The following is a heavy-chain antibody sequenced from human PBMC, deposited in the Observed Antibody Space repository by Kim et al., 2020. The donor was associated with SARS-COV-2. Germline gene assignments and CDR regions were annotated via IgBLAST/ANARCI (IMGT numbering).Heavy chain of an antibody. V-gene: IGHV1-69*13. J-gene: IGHJ4*02. D-gene: IGHD1-26*01. CDR1: GGTFSSYA. CDR3: ARPLSVGALPGTFDY. CDR2: IIPIFGTA. Sequence: SVKVSCKASGGTFSSYAISWVRQAPGQGLEWMGGIIPIFGTANYAQKFQGRVTITADESTSTAYMELSSLRSEDTAVYYCARPLSVGALPGTFDYWGQGTLVTVSS.